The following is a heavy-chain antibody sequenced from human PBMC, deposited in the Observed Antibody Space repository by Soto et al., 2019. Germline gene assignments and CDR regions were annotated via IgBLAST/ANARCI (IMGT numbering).Heavy chain of an antibody. CDR2: IRYDGSNK. CDR1: GFTFSSYG. J-gene: IGHJ5*01. V-gene: IGHV3-33*01. CDR3: ARVFSGMSWFDY. Sequence: PGGSLRLSCAASGFTFSSYGMHWVRQAPGKGLEWVAVIRYDGSNKHYADSVKGRFTISRDNSKNTLYLQMNSLKIEDTAVYYWARVFSGMSWFDYWGQGTLVTVSS. D-gene: IGHD2-15*01.